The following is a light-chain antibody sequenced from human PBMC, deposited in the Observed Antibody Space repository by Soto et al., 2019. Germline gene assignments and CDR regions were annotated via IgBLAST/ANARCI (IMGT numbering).Light chain of an antibody. Sequence: EIVMTQSPATLSVSPGDRATLSCRASQSLNSNLAWYQQRPGQPPRLLLYGTSTRATGVPARFSGSQSGTEFTLTITSLLPEDFALYYCQQYNNWPPGTFGQGTKLEIK. CDR2: GTS. V-gene: IGKV3-15*01. CDR1: QSLNSN. CDR3: QQYNNWPPGT. J-gene: IGKJ2*01.